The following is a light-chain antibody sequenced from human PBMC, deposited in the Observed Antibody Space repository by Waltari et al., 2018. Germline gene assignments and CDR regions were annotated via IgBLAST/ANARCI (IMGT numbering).Light chain of an antibody. V-gene: IGKV1-5*03. Sequence: DIQMTQSPSALSASVGDRVTITCRASQSISSWLAWYQQKPGKAPKLLIYKASSLESGVPSRFSGSGSGTEFTLTISSLQPDDFASYYCQQYNSYPYTFGQGTKLEIK. J-gene: IGKJ2*01. CDR3: QQYNSYPYT. CDR2: KAS. CDR1: QSISSW.